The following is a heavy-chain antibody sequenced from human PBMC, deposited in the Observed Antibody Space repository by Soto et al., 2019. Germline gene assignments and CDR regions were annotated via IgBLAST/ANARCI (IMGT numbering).Heavy chain of an antibody. CDR2: IYYSGST. CDR3: ARGVDSWSGYLF. Sequence: SEPLSLTWTVSGGSIISYYWSWIRQPPGKGLEWIGYIYYSGSTNYNPSLKSRVTISVDTSKNQFSLKLSSVTAADTAVYYCARGVDSWSGYLFWGQGNPVTVSS. J-gene: IGHJ4*02. D-gene: IGHD3-3*01. V-gene: IGHV4-59*01. CDR1: GGSIISYY.